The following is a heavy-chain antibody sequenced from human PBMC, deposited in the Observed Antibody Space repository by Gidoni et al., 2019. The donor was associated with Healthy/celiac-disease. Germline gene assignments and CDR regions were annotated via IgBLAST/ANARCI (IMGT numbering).Heavy chain of an antibody. J-gene: IGHJ4*02. D-gene: IGHD6-19*01. CDR2: IDWDDDK. Sequence: QVTLRESGPALVKPTQTLTLTCTFSGFSLSTSGMCVSWIRQPPGKALEWLALIDWDDDKYYSTSLKTRLTISKDTSKNQVVLTMTNMDPVDTATYYCAAGFYSSGWYGEQNYFDYWGQGTLVTVSS. CDR1: GFSLSTSGMC. V-gene: IGHV2-70*01. CDR3: AAGFYSSGWYGEQNYFDY.